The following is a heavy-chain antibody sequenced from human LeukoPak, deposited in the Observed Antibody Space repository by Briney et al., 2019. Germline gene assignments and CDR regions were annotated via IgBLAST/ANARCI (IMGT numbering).Heavy chain of an antibody. CDR1: GFTFSSYA. Sequence: PGGSLRLSCAASGFTFSSYAMHWVRQAPGKGLEWVAVISYDGSNKYYADSVKGRFTISRDNSKNTLYLQMNSLRAEDTAVYYCAGGISRDYWGQGTLVTVSS. V-gene: IGHV3-30-3*01. D-gene: IGHD2-8*02. CDR2: ISYDGSNK. J-gene: IGHJ4*02. CDR3: AGGISRDY.